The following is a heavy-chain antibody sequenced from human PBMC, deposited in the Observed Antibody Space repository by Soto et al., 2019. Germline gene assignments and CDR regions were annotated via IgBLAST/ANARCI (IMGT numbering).Heavy chain of an antibody. CDR1: GATFSNYT. CDR2: IIPIIGIT. D-gene: IGHD2-21*01. CDR3: ASPQPQRGSGFLFDS. J-gene: IGHJ4*02. Sequence: QVQLVQSGAEVKKPGSSVKVSCKASGATFSNYTISWVRQAPGQGREWMGRIIPIIGITNYAQKFQGRVTITADKSTSTADMELSSLGSEDTAVYYCASPQPQRGSGFLFDSWGQGTLVTVSS. V-gene: IGHV1-69*02.